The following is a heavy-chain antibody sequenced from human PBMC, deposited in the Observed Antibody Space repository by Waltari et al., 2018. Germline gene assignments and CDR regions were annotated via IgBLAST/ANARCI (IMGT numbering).Heavy chain of an antibody. CDR1: GGSISSSSYH. J-gene: IGHJ3*02. CDR2: IYYSGST. V-gene: IGHV4-39*01. CDR3: ATRIAVAGGGAFDI. D-gene: IGHD6-19*01. Sequence: QLQLQESGPGLVKPSETLSLTCTVSGGSISSSSYHWGWIRQPPGKGLEWIGSIYYSGSTYYNPSLKSRVTISVDTSKTQFSLKLSSVTAADTAVYYCATRIAVAGGGAFDIWGQGTMVTVSS.